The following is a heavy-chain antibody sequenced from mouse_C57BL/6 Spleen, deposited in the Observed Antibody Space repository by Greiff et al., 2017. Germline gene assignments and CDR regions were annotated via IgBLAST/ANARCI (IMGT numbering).Heavy chain of an antibody. J-gene: IGHJ4*01. CDR3: TKTAQATDAMDY. Sequence: VQLKESGAELVRPGASVKLSCTASGFNIKDDYMHWVKQRPEQGLEWIGWIDPENGDTEYASKFQGKATITADTSSNTAYLQLSSLTSEDTAVYYCTKTAQATDAMDYWGQGTSVTVSS. CDR1: GFNIKDDY. D-gene: IGHD3-2*02. CDR2: IDPENGDT. V-gene: IGHV14-4*01.